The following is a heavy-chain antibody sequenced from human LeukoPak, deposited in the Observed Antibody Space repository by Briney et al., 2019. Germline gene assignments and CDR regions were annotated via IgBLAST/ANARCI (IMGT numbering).Heavy chain of an antibody. V-gene: IGHV4-30-4*01. CDR3: AREYYDSSGYYYVVGYFDY. CDR2: IYYSGST. D-gene: IGHD3-22*01. Sequence: ASETLSLTCTVSGVSISSGDYYWSWIRQPPGKGLEWVVYIYYSGSTYYNPSLKSRVTISVDTSKNQFSLKLSPVTAADTAVYYCAREYYDSSGYYYVVGYFDYWGQGTLVTVSS. CDR1: GVSISSGDYY. J-gene: IGHJ4*02.